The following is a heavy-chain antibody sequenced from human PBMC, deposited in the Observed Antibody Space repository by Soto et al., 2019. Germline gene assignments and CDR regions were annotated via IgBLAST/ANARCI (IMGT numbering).Heavy chain of an antibody. D-gene: IGHD2-15*01. CDR2: IYYTGTT. CDR3: ARDRCSGGSCYSRIGDNYFDY. Sequence: SETLSLTCTVSGGSISNANYYWSWIRHHPGKGLEWIGYIYYTGTTYYSPSLESRVTISVDTSKNQFSLKLSSVTAADTAVYYCARDRCSGGSCYSRIGDNYFDYWGQGTLVTVSS. J-gene: IGHJ4*02. CDR1: GGSISNANYY. V-gene: IGHV4-30-4*08.